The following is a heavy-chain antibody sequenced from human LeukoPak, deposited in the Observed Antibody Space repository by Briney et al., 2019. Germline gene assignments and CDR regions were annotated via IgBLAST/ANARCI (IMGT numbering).Heavy chain of an antibody. CDR3: ATGGAYADAFDI. D-gene: IGHD5-12*01. V-gene: IGHV1-69*11. CDR1: GGAFNTFA. Sequence: GASVKVSCKASGGAFNTFAIHWVRQAPGQGLEWMGRIIPILRQSNSAQKFQGTVSITADAFTNTAYMELSSLRSEDSAVYYCATGGAYADAFDIWGQGTLVTVSS. J-gene: IGHJ3*02. CDR2: IIPILRQS.